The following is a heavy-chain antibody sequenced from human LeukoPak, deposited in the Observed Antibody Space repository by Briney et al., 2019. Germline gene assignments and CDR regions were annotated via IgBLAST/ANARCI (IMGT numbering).Heavy chain of an antibody. CDR1: GFTFGSYA. J-gene: IGHJ4*02. D-gene: IGHD1-1*01. CDR2: ISYDGSVK. V-gene: IGHV3-30*18. Sequence: GGSLRLSCAASGFTFGSYAMHWVRQAPGKGPEWVAVISYDGSVKYYVDSVKGRFTISRDNSKNTLYLQMNSLRAEDTAVYFCAKPYNCGVRDVHFDYWGQGTLVAVSS. CDR3: AKPYNCGVRDVHFDY.